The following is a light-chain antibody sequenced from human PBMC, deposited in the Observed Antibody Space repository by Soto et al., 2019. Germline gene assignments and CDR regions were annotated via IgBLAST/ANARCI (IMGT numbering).Light chain of an antibody. Sequence: EIVMTQSPATLSVSPGERATLSCRASQSITSNLAWYQQKPGQAPRLLIYGASTRATGIPARFSGSGSGTEFTITIRSLQSEDFAVYYYQQYNNSPPYTFGQGTKLEIK. CDR2: GAS. J-gene: IGKJ2*01. V-gene: IGKV3-15*01. CDR1: QSITSN. CDR3: QQYNNSPPYT.